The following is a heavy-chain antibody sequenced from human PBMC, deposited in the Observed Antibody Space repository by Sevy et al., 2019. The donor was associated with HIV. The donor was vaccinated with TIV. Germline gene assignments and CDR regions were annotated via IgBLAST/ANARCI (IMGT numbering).Heavy chain of an antibody. CDR3: ASAREYYSDNSGYLDY. D-gene: IGHD3-22*01. Sequence: ASVKVSCKVSGYTLTELSMHWVRQAPGKVLEWMGRFDPEDGETIYAQKFLGRVTITEDTSTDTAYMELSRPSSEDTAVYYCASAREYYSDNSGYLDYWGQGTLVTVSS. CDR2: FDPEDGET. CDR1: GYTLTELS. J-gene: IGHJ4*02. V-gene: IGHV1-24*01.